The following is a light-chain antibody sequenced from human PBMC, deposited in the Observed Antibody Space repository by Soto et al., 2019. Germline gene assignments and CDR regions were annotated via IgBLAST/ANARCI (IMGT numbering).Light chain of an antibody. Sequence: EIVLTQSPGTLSLSPGERATLSCRASQSVSSYLAWYQQKPGQAPRLLIYDASNRATGIPARFSGSGSGTDFTLTISSLEPEDFAVYYCQQRSNWPPWTF. CDR1: QSVSSY. V-gene: IGKV3-11*01. J-gene: IGKJ1*01. CDR2: DAS. CDR3: QQRSNWPPWT.